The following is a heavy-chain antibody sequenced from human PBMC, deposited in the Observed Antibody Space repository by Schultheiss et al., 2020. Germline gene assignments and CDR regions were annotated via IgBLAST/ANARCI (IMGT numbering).Heavy chain of an antibody. Sequence: ASVKGSCKASGYTFTSYGISWVRQAPGQGLEWMGWISAYNGNTNYAQKLQGRVTMTTDTSTSTAYMELRSLRSDDTAVYYCARGGYCSGGSCYSYYYYGMDVWGQGTTVTVSS. V-gene: IGHV1-18*01. D-gene: IGHD2-15*01. CDR2: ISAYNGNT. CDR1: GYTFTSYG. CDR3: ARGGYCSGGSCYSYYYYGMDV. J-gene: IGHJ6*02.